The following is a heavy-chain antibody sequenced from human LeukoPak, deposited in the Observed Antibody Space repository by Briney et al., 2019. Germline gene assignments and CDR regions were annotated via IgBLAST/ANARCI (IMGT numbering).Heavy chain of an antibody. CDR3: ARAAAEYQLLYWFDP. D-gene: IGHD2-2*01. CDR2: ISSSSSYI. J-gene: IGHJ5*02. Sequence: GGSLRLSCTASGFTFGDYAMSWVRQAPGKGLEWVSSISSSSSYIYYADSVKGRFTISRDNAKNSLYLQMNSLRAEDTAVYYCARAAAEYQLLYWFDPWGQGTLVTVSS. V-gene: IGHV3-21*01. CDR1: GFTFGDYA.